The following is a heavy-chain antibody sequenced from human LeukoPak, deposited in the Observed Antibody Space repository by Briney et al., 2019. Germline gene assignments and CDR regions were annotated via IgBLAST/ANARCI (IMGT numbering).Heavy chain of an antibody. CDR3: AKADGAYGGYFDY. CDR1: GFTFSSYA. V-gene: IGHV3-23*01. CDR2: ISGSGGST. D-gene: IGHD4-23*01. Sequence: GGSLRLSCAASGFTFSSYAMSWVRQAPGKGLEWVSAISGSGGSTYYADSVKGRFTISRDNSKNTLYLEMNSLRAEDTAVYYCAKADGAYGGYFDYWGQGTLVTVSS. J-gene: IGHJ4*02.